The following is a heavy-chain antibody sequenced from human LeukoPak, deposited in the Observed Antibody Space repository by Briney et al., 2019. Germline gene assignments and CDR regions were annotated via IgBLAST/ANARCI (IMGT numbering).Heavy chain of an antibody. Sequence: PGRSLRLSCAASGFTFSSYGMHWVRQAPGKGLEWVAVISYDGSNKYYADSVKGRFTISRDNSKNTLYLQMNSLRAEDTAVYYCAKEGFSNCGGDCSSFDYWGQGTLVTVSS. D-gene: IGHD2-21*02. V-gene: IGHV3-30*18. CDR3: AKEGFSNCGGDCSSFDY. J-gene: IGHJ4*02. CDR2: ISYDGSNK. CDR1: GFTFSSYG.